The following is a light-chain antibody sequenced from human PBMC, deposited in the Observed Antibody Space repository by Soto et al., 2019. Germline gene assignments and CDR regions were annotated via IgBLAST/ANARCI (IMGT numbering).Light chain of an antibody. J-gene: IGKJ1*01. Sequence: DIQMTQSPSTLSASVGDRVTITCRASQSISGWLAWYQQRPGKAPNLLIYKASSLESGVPSRFSGGGSGTEFTLTISSLQPDDFATYYCQQYNNYWTFGQGTKVEIK. V-gene: IGKV1-5*03. CDR2: KAS. CDR3: QQYNNYWT. CDR1: QSISGW.